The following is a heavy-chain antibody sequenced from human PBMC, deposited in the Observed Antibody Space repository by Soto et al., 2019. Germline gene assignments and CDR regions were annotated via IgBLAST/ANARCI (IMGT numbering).Heavy chain of an antibody. D-gene: IGHD3-3*01. CDR2: INHSGST. V-gene: IGHV4-34*01. CDR3: ARAASLRFLEWLPPKDYYFDY. CDR1: GGSFSGYY. J-gene: IGHJ4*02. Sequence: QVQLQQWGAGLLKPSETLSLTCAVYGGSFSGYYWSWIRQPPGKGLEWIGEINHSGSTNYNPSLKSRVTISVDTSKNQFSLKLSSVTAADTAVYYCARAASLRFLEWLPPKDYYFDYWGQGTLVTVSS.